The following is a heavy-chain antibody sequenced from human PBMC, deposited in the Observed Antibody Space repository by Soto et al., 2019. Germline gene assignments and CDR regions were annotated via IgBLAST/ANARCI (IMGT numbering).Heavy chain of an antibody. CDR2: INHRKST. CDR1: GGSFSGYY. Sequence: SETLSLTCAVYGGSFSGYYWSWIRQPPGKGLEWIGEINHRKSTNYNPSIKRRVTISVDKYKNQLSLKMSTVTAADTAVYYCARSPDSSGYYPRWYYYGMDVWGQGTTVT. J-gene: IGHJ6*02. D-gene: IGHD3-22*01. V-gene: IGHV4-34*01. CDR3: ARSPDSSGYYPRWYYYGMDV.